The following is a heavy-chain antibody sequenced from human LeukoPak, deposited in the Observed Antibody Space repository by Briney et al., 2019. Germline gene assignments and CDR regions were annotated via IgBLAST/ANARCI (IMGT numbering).Heavy chain of an antibody. D-gene: IGHD3-3*01. Sequence: PGGSLGLSCAASGFTVRSSAMRWVRQAPGKGLEWVSTITGDGGHTYYADSVKGRFTISRDNSRNTLYLQMNSLRAEDTAVYYCASKGPAIFYFDYWGQGTLVTVSS. V-gene: IGHV3-23*01. CDR2: ITGDGGHT. CDR3: ASKGPAIFYFDY. CDR1: GFTVRSSA. J-gene: IGHJ4*02.